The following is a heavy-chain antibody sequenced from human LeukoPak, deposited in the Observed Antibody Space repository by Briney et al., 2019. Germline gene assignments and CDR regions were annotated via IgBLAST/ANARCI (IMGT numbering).Heavy chain of an antibody. CDR1: GFTFRTHG. CDR3: ANPPTVTKIRFDS. V-gene: IGHV3-30*02. CDR2: IRADGSDK. D-gene: IGHD4-17*01. Sequence: PGGSLRLSCAASGFTFRTHGMHWVRQAPGKGLEWVTFIRADGSDKYYRHSVKGRFTISRDNSQNTLYLQMNSLRAEDTAVYYCANPPTVTKIRFDSWGQGTLVTVSS. J-gene: IGHJ5*01.